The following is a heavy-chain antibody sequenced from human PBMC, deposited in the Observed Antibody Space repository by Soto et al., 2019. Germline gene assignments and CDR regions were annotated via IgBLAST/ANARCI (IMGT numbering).Heavy chain of an antibody. CDR3: AKDEGVAGTFALPY. V-gene: IGHV3-30*18. CDR1: GFTFSSYG. CDR2: ISYDGSNK. Sequence: PGGSLRLSCAASGFTFSSYGMHWVRQAPGKGLEWVAVISYDGSNKYYADSVKGRFTISRDNSKNTLYLQMNSLRAEDTAVYYCAKDEGVAGTFALPYWGQGTLVTVSS. D-gene: IGHD6-19*01. J-gene: IGHJ4*02.